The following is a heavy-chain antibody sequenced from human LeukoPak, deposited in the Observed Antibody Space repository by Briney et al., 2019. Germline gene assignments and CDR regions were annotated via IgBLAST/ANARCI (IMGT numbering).Heavy chain of an antibody. J-gene: IGHJ4*02. D-gene: IGHD6-25*01. CDR3: ARVAAGRRTYFDY. CDR1: GFTFSSYA. V-gene: IGHV3-30-3*01. CDR2: ISYDGSNK. Sequence: GGSLGLSCAASGFTFSSYAMHWVRQAPGKGLEWVAVISYDGSNKYYADSVKGRFTISRDNSKNTLYLQMNSLRAEDTAVYYCARVAAGRRTYFDYWGQGTLVTVSS.